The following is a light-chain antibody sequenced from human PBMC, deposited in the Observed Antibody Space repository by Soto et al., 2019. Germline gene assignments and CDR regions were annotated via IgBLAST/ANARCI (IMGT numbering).Light chain of an antibody. CDR1: QTISRY. CDR2: AAS. Sequence: DIHMSQSPSSLSASVGYRFTITCRASQTISRYLNWYQQRPGKAPKLLIFAASSLQSGVPSRFSGSRSGPDFTLTISSLQPEDFEPYYCQQSYSSPPTFGQGTKVDIK. J-gene: IGKJ1*01. CDR3: QQSYSSPPT. V-gene: IGKV1-39*01.